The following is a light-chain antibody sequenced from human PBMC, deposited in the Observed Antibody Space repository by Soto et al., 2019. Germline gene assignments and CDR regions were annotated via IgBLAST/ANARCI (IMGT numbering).Light chain of an antibody. J-gene: IGLJ1*01. CDR3: SSYAGSNNFDV. CDR2: EVF. CDR1: SSDVGGYNY. V-gene: IGLV2-8*01. Sequence: QSALTQPPSESGSPGQSVTISCTGTSSDVGGYNYVSWYQQHPGKAPKLMIYEVFKRPSGVPDRFSGSKSGNTASLTVSGLQAEDEADYYCSSYAGSNNFDVFGTGPKLTVL.